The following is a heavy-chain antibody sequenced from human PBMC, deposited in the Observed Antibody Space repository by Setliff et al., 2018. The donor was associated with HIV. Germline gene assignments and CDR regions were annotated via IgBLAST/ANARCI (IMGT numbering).Heavy chain of an antibody. D-gene: IGHD2-15*01. Sequence: ASVKVSCKASGYTFTNYAINWVRQAPGQGLEWMGWINTNTGNPTYAQGFTGRFVFSLDTSVSTAYLQISSLKAEDTAMYYCARGCNGGNCYHGSGWFDPWVPETLLVTVSS. CDR2: INTNTGNP. V-gene: IGHV7-4-1*02. CDR1: GYTFTNYA. CDR3: ARGCNGGNCYHGSGWFDP. J-gene: IGHJ5*02.